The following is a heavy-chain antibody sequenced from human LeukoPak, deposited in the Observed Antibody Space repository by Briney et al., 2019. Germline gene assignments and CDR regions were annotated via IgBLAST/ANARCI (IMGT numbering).Heavy chain of an antibody. J-gene: IGHJ4*02. CDR3: ARGPATFDY. CDR1: GFTFSSYA. Sequence: PGGSLRLSCAASGFTFSSYAMSWDRQAPGKGLEWVSAISGSGGSTYYADSVKGRFTISRDNAKNSLYLQMNSLRAEDTAVYYCARGPATFDYWGQGTLVTVSS. CDR2: ISGSGGST. V-gene: IGHV3-23*01. D-gene: IGHD2-2*01.